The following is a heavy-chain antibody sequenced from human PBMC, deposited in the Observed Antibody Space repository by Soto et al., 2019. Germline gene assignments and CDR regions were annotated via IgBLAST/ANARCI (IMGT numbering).Heavy chain of an antibody. J-gene: IGHJ4*02. CDR2: IHPDGGHT. CDR3: ARGDNDY. Sequence: ASVKVSCKASGYTFTNYYVQWVRQAPGQGLEWMGVIHPDGGHTTYSQKFQDRVTMTRDTFTSTIYMELSSLRSEGTAVYYCARGDNDYWGQVTLVTVSS. CDR1: GYTFTNYY. V-gene: IGHV1-46*01.